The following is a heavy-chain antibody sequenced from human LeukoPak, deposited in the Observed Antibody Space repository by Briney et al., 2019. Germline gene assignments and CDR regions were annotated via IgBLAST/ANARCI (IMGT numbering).Heavy chain of an antibody. D-gene: IGHD3-10*01. Sequence: ETLSLTCTVSGASISSYWMSWVRQAPGKGLEWVANIKQDGSEKYYVDSVKGRFTISRDNAKNSLYLQMNSLRAEDTAVYYCARFGGDYWGQGTLVTVSS. CDR3: ARFGGDY. CDR1: GASISSYW. J-gene: IGHJ4*02. CDR2: IKQDGSEK. V-gene: IGHV3-7*01.